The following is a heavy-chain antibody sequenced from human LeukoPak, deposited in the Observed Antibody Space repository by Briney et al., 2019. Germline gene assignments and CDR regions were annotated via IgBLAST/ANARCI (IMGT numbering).Heavy chain of an antibody. CDR2: TRNKANSYTT. Sequence: PGGSLRLSCAASGFTFSDHYMDWVRQAPGKGLEWVGRTRNKANSYTTEYAASVKGRFTISRDDSKNSLYLQMNSLKNEDTAVYYCAREGKRITMVRGVITPRGYYYMDVWGKGTTVTVSS. D-gene: IGHD3-10*01. V-gene: IGHV3-72*01. CDR3: AREGKRITMVRGVITPRGYYYMDV. CDR1: GFTFSDHY. J-gene: IGHJ6*03.